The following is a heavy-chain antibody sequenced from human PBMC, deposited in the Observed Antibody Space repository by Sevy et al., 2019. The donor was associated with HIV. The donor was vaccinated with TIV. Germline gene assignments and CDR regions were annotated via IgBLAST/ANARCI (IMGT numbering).Heavy chain of an antibody. CDR1: GGTFNNYA. D-gene: IGHD6-13*01. Sequence: ASVKVSCKASGGTFNNYAISWVRQAPGQGLEWMGGIIPIFGTVNYPQKFQGRVTITADESTSTAYMELSSLRSEDTAVYYCAVTFSSSWSYYGMDVWGQGTAVTVS. J-gene: IGHJ6*02. CDR3: AVTFSSSWSYYGMDV. CDR2: IIPIFGTV. V-gene: IGHV1-69*13.